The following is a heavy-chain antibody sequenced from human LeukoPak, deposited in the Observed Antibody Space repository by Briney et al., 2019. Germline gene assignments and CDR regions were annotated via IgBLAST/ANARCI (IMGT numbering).Heavy chain of an antibody. Sequence: PGGSLRHSCEVSGFILRTFRMIWLRQAPGKGLEWVANINQAGSDKYYVDSVKGRFTISRDNAKNSVYLQMNNLRAEDTGVYYCGRGDPDYWGQGTLVTVSS. CDR2: INQAGSDK. CDR1: GFILRTFR. V-gene: IGHV3-7*01. CDR3: GRGDPDY. J-gene: IGHJ4*02.